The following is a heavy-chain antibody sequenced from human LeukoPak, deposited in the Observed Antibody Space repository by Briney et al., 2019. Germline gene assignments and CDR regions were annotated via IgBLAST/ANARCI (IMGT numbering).Heavy chain of an antibody. CDR1: GFNFGTYT. J-gene: IGHJ4*02. D-gene: IGHD4-17*01. CDR2: IWSRGSHI. CDR3: ARARGASLYGDLGY. Sequence: PGGSLRLSCAASGFNFGTYTMSWVRQAPGKGLEWVSAIWSRGSHIYYANSVKGRFTITRDSSKEMVYLQMNSLRAEDTAVYYCARARGASLYGDLGYWGQGTLVIVSS. V-gene: IGHV3-23*01.